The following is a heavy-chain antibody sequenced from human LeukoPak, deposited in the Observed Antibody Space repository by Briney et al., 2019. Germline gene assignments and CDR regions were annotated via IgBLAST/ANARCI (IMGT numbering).Heavy chain of an antibody. D-gene: IGHD3-22*01. CDR3: ARGATSYYYDSSGYYSGRLFDY. J-gene: IGHJ4*02. Sequence: SETLSLTCTVSGGSISSYYWSWIRQPAGKGLEWIGRIYTSGSTNYNPSLKSRVTISVDKSKNQFSLKLSSVTAADTAVYYCARGATSYYYDSSGYYSGRLFDYWGQGTLATVSS. V-gene: IGHV4-4*07. CDR2: IYTSGST. CDR1: GGSISSYY.